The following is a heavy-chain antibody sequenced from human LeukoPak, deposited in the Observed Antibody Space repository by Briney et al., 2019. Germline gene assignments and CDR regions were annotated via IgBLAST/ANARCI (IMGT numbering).Heavy chain of an antibody. D-gene: IGHD2-2*01. V-gene: IGHV3-30*18. Sequence: SGGSLRLSCAASGFTFSSYGMHWVRQAPGKGLEWVAVISYDGSNKYYADSVKGRFTISRDNSKNTLYLQMNSLRAEDTAVYYCAKDEVVPGYYYTDVWGRGTTVTISS. J-gene: IGHJ6*03. CDR3: AKDEVVPGYYYTDV. CDR1: GFTFSSYG. CDR2: ISYDGSNK.